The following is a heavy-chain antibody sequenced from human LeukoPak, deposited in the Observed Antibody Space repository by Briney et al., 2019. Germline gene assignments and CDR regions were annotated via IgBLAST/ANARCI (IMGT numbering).Heavy chain of an antibody. J-gene: IGHJ6*03. CDR2: IWYDGSNK. CDR3: ARSIAAAGTIGRYYYYYYMDV. D-gene: IGHD6-13*01. V-gene: IGHV3-33*01. CDR1: GFTFSSYG. Sequence: PGGSLRLSCAASGFTFSSYGMHWVRQAPGKGLEWVAVIWYDGSNKYYADSVKGRFTISRDNSKNTLYLQMNSLRAEDTAVYYCARSIAAAGTIGRYYYYYYMDVWGKGTTVTVSS.